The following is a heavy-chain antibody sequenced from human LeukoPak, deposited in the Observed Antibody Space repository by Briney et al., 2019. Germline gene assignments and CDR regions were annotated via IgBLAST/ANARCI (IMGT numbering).Heavy chain of an antibody. CDR2: ISPYNGNT. CDR3: ARGGVGHCSGGSCPTSWFDP. V-gene: IGHV1-18*01. Sequence: ASVKVSCKASGYTFTNFGISWVRQAPGQGLEWMGWISPYNGNTDYPQKVQGRVTMTTDTSTSTAYMELRSLRLDDTAVYYCARGGVGHCSGGSCPTSWFDPWDQGTLVTVSS. CDR1: GYTFTNFG. J-gene: IGHJ5*02. D-gene: IGHD2-15*01.